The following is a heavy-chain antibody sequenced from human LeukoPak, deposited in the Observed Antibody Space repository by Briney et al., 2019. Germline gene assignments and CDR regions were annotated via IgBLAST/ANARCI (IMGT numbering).Heavy chain of an antibody. Sequence: PSETLSLTCTVSGGSISSYYWTWIRQPPGKGLEWIGNIYYSGSTNYNPSLKSRVTISEDTSKNQFSLKLSSVAAADTAVYHCARVGFWSGYYSWFDPWGQGTLVTVSS. CDR3: ARVGFWSGYYSWFDP. CDR1: GGSISSYY. V-gene: IGHV4-59*01. J-gene: IGHJ5*02. CDR2: IYYSGST. D-gene: IGHD3-3*01.